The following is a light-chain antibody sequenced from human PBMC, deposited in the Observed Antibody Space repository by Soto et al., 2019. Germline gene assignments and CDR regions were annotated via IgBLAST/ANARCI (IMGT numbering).Light chain of an antibody. CDR1: QSVSSN. J-gene: IGKJ1*01. V-gene: IGKV3-15*01. CDR2: GAS. CDR3: QQYNNWPPWK. Sequence: EIVMTQSPATLSVSPGERATLSCRASQSVSSNLAWYQQKPGQAPRLLIYGASTRATGIPARFCGSGSGTEFTLTTSSLQSEDFAVSSCQQYNNWPPWKFGQGTRWISN.